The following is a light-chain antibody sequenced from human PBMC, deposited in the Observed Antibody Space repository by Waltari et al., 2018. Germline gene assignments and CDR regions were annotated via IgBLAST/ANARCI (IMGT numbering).Light chain of an antibody. CDR2: EVS. CDR3: SSYTTSSAPGV. Sequence: QSALTQPASVSGSPGQSVTIPCSGTDSDVGAYAFFSWYQQHPGKAPHLIIYEVSNRPSGISNRFSASKSGNTASLTISGLQAEDEADYYCSSYTTSSAPGVFGTGTRVTVL. V-gene: IGLV2-14*01. CDR1: DSDVGAYAF. J-gene: IGLJ1*01.